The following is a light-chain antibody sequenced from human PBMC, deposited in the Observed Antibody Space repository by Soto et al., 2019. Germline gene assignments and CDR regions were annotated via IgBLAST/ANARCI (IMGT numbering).Light chain of an antibody. V-gene: IGKV1-5*03. J-gene: IGKJ2*01. Sequence: DIQMTQSPSTLSASVGDRVSITCRASQSISTYLAWYQQKPGRAPQALIYRASSLESGVPSRFSGSGSETGFTLTISSLLPDDFATYYCQQYNEYPYTFGQGTKLEIK. CDR3: QQYNEYPYT. CDR2: RAS. CDR1: QSISTY.